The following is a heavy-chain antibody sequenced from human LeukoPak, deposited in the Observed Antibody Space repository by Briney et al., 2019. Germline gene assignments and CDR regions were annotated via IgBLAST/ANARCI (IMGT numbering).Heavy chain of an antibody. D-gene: IGHD2-2*01. CDR1: GYTFTSYG. CDR2: ISAYNGNT. Sequence: GASVKVSCKASGYTFTSYGISWVRQAPGQGLEWMGWISAYNGNTNYAQKLQGRATMTTDTSTSTAYMELRSLRSDDTAVYYCAREISNYCSSTSCYYGNFDYWGQGTLVTVSS. CDR3: AREISNYCSSTSCYYGNFDY. J-gene: IGHJ4*02. V-gene: IGHV1-18*01.